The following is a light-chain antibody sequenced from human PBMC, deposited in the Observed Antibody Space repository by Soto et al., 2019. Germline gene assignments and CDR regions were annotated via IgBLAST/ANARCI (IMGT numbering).Light chain of an antibody. CDR2: GAS. CDR1: HDVRRW. J-gene: IGKJ1*01. V-gene: IGKV1-12*02. Sequence: DIQMTQTPSSVSASLGDRVTISCRESHDVRRWLAWYQQKPGKAPNLLIYGASTLQSGVPSRFSGSESGTDFTLTISTLQPEDFATYYCPQANSVPWTFGPGTKVEIK. CDR3: PQANSVPWT.